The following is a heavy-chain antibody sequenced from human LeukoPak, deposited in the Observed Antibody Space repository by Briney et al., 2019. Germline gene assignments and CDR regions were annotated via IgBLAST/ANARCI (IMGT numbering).Heavy chain of an antibody. CDR2: IYTSGST. D-gene: IGHD3-22*01. J-gene: IGHJ4*02. CDR1: GGSISSGSYY. Sequence: PSETLSLTCTVSGGSISSGSYYWSWIRQPAGKGLEWIGRIYTSGSTNYNPSLKSRVTISVDTSKNQFSLKLSSVTAADTAVYYCARGGITMIVVAPFDYWGQGTLVTVSS. V-gene: IGHV4-61*02. CDR3: ARGGITMIVVAPFDY.